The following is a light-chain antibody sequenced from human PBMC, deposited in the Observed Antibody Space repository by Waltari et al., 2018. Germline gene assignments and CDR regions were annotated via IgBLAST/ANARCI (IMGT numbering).Light chain of an antibody. J-gene: IGKJ5*01. V-gene: IGKV2-28*01. Sequence: DIVMTQSPLSLPVTHGKPASISCRSSQSLLDSNGYNYLDWYLQKPGQSPQILIYVASNRASGVPDRFSGSGSGTDFTLKIGRVEAEDAGVYYCMEALQSVTFGQGTRLEIK. CDR2: VAS. CDR1: QSLLDSNGYNY. CDR3: MEALQSVT.